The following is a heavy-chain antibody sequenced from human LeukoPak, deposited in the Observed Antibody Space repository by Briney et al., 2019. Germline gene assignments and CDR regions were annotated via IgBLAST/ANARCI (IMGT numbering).Heavy chain of an antibody. CDR1: GFTFDDYG. CDR3: AKESIAVVRGYFDL. J-gene: IGHJ2*01. CDR2: ISWNSGSI. V-gene: IGHV3-9*03. Sequence: GGSLRLSCAASGFTFDDYGMHWVRQAPGKGLEWVSSISWNSGSIGYADSVKGRFTISRDNAKNSLYLQMNSLRAEDMALYYCAKESIAVVRGYFDLWGRGTLVTVSS. D-gene: IGHD6-6*01.